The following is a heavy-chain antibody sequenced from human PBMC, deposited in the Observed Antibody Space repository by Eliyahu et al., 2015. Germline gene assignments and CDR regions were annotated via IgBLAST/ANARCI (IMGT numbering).Heavy chain of an antibody. D-gene: IGHD3-22*01. CDR1: GFAFSDYY. CDR2: IGTKVTTI. V-gene: IGHV3-11*01. J-gene: IGHJ5*02. CDR3: ARTFNHYDRSGYSXWFDP. Sequence: QVQLVESGGGLVKPGGSLRLSCTASGFAFSDYYMSWIRQAPRKGLXWVSYIGTKVTTIYYADSVKXRFTISRDNAKKSLYLQMNSLSPEDTAVYYCARTFNHYDRSGYSXWFDPWGQGTLVTVSS.